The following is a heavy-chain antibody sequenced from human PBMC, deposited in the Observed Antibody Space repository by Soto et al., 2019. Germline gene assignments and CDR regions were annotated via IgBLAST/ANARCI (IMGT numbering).Heavy chain of an antibody. D-gene: IGHD3-3*01. J-gene: IGHJ5*02. CDR3: ARVETIFGVVITETDNWFDP. CDR2: IYYSGST. V-gene: IGHV4-59*01. Sequence: SETLSLTCTVSGGSISSYYWSWIRQPPGKGLEWIGYIYYSGSTNYNPSLKSRVTISVATSKNQFSLKLSSVTAADTAVYYCARVETIFGVVITETDNWFDPWGQGTLVTVSS. CDR1: GGSISSYY.